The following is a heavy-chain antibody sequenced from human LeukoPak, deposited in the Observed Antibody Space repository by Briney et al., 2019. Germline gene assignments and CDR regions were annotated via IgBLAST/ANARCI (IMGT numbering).Heavy chain of an antibody. J-gene: IGHJ4*02. D-gene: IGHD3-10*01. Sequence: SETLSLTCTVSGGSISSHYWSWIRQPPGKGLEWIGYTHYTGETNYNPSLKSRLTMSVDTSNNQVYLRLSSVTAADTAVYYCGRNLGSGSDHWGQGTLVTVSS. V-gene: IGHV4-59*11. CDR3: GRNLGSGSDH. CDR2: THYTGET. CDR1: GGSISSHY.